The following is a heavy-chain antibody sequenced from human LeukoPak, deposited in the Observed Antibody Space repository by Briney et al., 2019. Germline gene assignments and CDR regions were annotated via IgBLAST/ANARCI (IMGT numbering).Heavy chain of an antibody. V-gene: IGHV3-15*01. D-gene: IGHD2-15*01. J-gene: IGHJ4*02. CDR1: GFTFGDAW. CDR2: IKNKNTGETT. Sequence: PGGSLRLSCAASGFTFGDAWMSWVRQAPGKGLEWVGRIKNKNTGETTDYAAPVKGRFTISRDDSKNTLYLQMNSLKSEDTAVYYCTRAIGGGRDPDFDYWGQGTLVTVSS. CDR3: TRAIGGGRDPDFDY.